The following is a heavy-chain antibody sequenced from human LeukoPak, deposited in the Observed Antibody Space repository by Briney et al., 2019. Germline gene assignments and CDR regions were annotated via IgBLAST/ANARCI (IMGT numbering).Heavy chain of an antibody. CDR2: ISWNSGSI. CDR3: VKDFMVRGVIFWFDP. J-gene: IGHJ5*02. V-gene: IGHV3-9*01. D-gene: IGHD3-10*01. CDR1: GFTFDDYA. Sequence: PGGSLRLSCAASGFTFDDYAMYWVRQAPGKGLEWVSGISWNSGSIGYADSVKGRFTISRDNAKNSLYLQMNSLRAEDTAVYYCVKDFMVRGVIFWFDPWGQGTLVTVSS.